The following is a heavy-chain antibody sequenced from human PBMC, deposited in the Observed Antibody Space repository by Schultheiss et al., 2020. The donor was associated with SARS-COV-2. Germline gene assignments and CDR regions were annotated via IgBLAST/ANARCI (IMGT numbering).Heavy chain of an antibody. CDR2: IYPDDSDT. J-gene: IGHJ5*02. CDR3: AGHEDDYDWFDP. V-gene: IGHV5-51*01. Sequence: GESLKISCQGSGYSFASRWIGWVRQMPGKGLELMGIIYPDDSDTRYSPSFKGKVTISADTSLNTVYLQWSSLKASDTAMYYCAGHEDDYDWFDPWGQGTLVTVSS. D-gene: IGHD5-12*01. CDR1: GYSFASRW.